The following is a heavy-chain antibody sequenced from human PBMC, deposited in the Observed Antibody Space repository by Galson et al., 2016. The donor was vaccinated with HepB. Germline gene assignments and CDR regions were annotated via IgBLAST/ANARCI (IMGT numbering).Heavy chain of an antibody. CDR2: LSYSGSA. D-gene: IGHD3-10*01. CDR1: GGSVTASPYY. CDR3: AGLFASGRKYDAFDI. Sequence: SETLSLTCTVSGGSVTASPYYHAWIRQPPGKGLEWIGTLSYSGSAYYNPSLKSHFTISMGASRNQFSLQLTSVTAADTAVYYCAGLFASGRKYDAFDIWGQGTVVTVSS. J-gene: IGHJ3*02. V-gene: IGHV4-39*01.